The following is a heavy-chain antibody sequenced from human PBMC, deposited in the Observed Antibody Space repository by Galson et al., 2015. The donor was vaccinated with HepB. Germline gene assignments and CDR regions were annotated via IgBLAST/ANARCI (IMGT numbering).Heavy chain of an antibody. CDR1: GGSFSGHY. Sequence: ETLSLTCAVYGGSFSGHYWSWIRQPPGKGLEWIGEINHSGSTNYNPSLKSRVTISVDTSKNQFSLKLSSVTAADTAVYYCARDKSGGISGWFDPWGQGTLVTVSS. CDR2: INHSGST. CDR3: ARDKSGGISGWFDP. D-gene: IGHD1-14*01. J-gene: IGHJ5*02. V-gene: IGHV4-34*01.